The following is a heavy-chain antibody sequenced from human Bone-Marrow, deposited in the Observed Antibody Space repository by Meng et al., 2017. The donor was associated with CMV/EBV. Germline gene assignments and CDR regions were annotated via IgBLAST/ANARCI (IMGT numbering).Heavy chain of an antibody. Sequence: LKIYCAASGFTFDDYAMHWVRQAPGKGLEWVSGISWNSGSIGYADSVKGRFTISRDNAKNSLYLQMNSLRAEDTALDDCAKDVTMIADYGMDVWGQGTTVTVSS. CDR3: AKDVTMIADYGMDV. V-gene: IGHV3-9*01. CDR2: ISWNSGSI. D-gene: IGHD3-22*01. J-gene: IGHJ6*02. CDR1: GFTFDDYA.